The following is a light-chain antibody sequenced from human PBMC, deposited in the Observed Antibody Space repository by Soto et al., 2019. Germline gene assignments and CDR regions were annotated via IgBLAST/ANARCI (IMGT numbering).Light chain of an antibody. V-gene: IGKV3-15*01. Sequence: EIVMTQSPATLSVSPGERATLSCRASQNIGIHLAWYQQRPGQSPRLLILGTSTRATGIPARFSGSGSGTDFTLTISSLQSEDFAVYYRQQYNRWPPWAFGQGTKVEIK. CDR3: QQYNRWPPWA. J-gene: IGKJ1*01. CDR2: GTS. CDR1: QNIGIH.